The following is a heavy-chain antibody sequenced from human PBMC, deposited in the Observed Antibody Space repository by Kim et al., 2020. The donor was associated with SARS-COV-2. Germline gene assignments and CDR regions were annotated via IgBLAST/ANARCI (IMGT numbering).Heavy chain of an antibody. V-gene: IGHV1-3*01. CDR3: ARGRGYSYGYFPLDY. Sequence: QKFQGRVTITRDTSASTAYMELSSLRSEDTAVYYCARGRGYSYGYFPLDYWGQGTLVTVSS. D-gene: IGHD5-18*01. J-gene: IGHJ4*02.